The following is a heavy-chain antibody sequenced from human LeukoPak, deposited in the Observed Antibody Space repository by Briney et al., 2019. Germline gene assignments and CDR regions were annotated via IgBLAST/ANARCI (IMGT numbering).Heavy chain of an antibody. J-gene: IGHJ6*03. CDR1: GDTYSDYY. Sequence: ASVKVSCKTSGDTYSDYYIHWVRQAPGQGLEWMGRIKSDDTTYAPKFQGRVAMIKDTSISTAYMELSSLRSEDTAVYYCARVNMVRGVITYYYYYYYMDVWGKGTTVTISS. D-gene: IGHD3-10*01. V-gene: IGHV1-2*02. CDR3: ARVNMVRGVITYYYYYYYMDV. CDR2: IKSDDT.